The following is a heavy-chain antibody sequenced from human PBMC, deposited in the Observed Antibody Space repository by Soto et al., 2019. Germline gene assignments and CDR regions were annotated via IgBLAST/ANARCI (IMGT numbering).Heavy chain of an antibody. CDR3: ARDGIGGTVFRGYLDY. J-gene: IGHJ4*02. D-gene: IGHD1-7*01. V-gene: IGHV3-33*01. Sequence: QEQLVESGGGVVQPGTSLRLSCAVPGGIFHGYGMHWVRQAPGKGLEWVAIIRFDGSNEEYADSVKGRFTISRDNSKNTLYLQMTTLGAADTAVYYCARDGIGGTVFRGYLDYWGRGTVVTVSS. CDR2: IRFDGSNE. CDR1: GGIFHGYG.